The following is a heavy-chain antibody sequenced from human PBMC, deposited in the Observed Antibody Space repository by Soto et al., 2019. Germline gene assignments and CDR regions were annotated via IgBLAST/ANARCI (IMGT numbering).Heavy chain of an antibody. Sequence: EMQLLESGGDLVQPGGSLRLSCAASGFPFSDYAMTWVRQAPGKGLEYISAIRGSGVTTYSADSMKGRFTISRDNSKNSLYLQLNSLRAEDTAVYYCAKDRDDIGMVDAFEIWGQGTMVTVSS. CDR1: GFPFSDYA. J-gene: IGHJ3*02. CDR3: AKDRDDIGMVDAFEI. CDR2: IRGSGVTT. V-gene: IGHV3-23*01. D-gene: IGHD2-15*01.